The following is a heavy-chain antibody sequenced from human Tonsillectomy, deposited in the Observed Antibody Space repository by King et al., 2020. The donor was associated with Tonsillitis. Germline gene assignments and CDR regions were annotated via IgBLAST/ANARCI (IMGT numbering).Heavy chain of an antibody. J-gene: IGHJ4*02. CDR1: GGTFSNFG. CDR2: IIPTSETT. Sequence: QLVQSGAEVKKPGPSVTVSCKASGGTFSNFGFSWVRQAPGQGLEWMGGIIPTSETTVYAQGFRGRVTITADRFTSTVYMELSNRRSEDTAVYSCARGPNSSGHYRVYFDASGQGTLVTVSS. D-gene: IGHD3-22*01. CDR3: ARGPNSSGHYRVYFDA. V-gene: IGHV1-69*14.